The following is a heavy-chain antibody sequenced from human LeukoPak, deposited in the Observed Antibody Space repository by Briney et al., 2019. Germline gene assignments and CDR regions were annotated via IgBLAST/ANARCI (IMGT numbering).Heavy chain of an antibody. CDR3: ARSTANYSDSSGYYYWFVP. V-gene: IGHV1-69*05. J-gene: IGHJ5*02. D-gene: IGHD3-22*01. CDR1: GGTFSSYA. Sequence: SVKVSCKPSGGTFSSYAISCVRQAPGQRLEWMGRIIPIFGTANYAQKFQGTVTTTTDESPSTAYMYLSRLRSEDTALYFSARSTANYSDSSGYYYWFVPWGQGTLVTVSS. CDR2: IIPIFGTA.